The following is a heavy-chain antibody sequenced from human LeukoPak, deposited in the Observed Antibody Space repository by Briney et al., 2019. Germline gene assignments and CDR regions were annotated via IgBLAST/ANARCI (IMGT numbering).Heavy chain of an antibody. V-gene: IGHV1-18*04. CDR3: ARDLWMEAVANYDYYYGMDV. D-gene: IGHD6-19*01. J-gene: IGHJ6*04. CDR1: GYTFTSYG. Sequence: ASVKVSCKASGYTFTSYGISWVRQAPGQGLEWMGLISAYNGNTNYAQKLQGRVTMTTDTSTSTAYMELRSLRSDDTAVYYCARDLWMEAVANYDYYYGMDVWGKGTTVTVSS. CDR2: ISAYNGNT.